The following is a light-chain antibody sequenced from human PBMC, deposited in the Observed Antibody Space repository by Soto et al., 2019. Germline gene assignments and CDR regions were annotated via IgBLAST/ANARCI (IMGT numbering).Light chain of an antibody. CDR1: QSVSSNN. CDR2: GAS. V-gene: IGKV3-20*01. CDR3: QQYDNSIT. J-gene: IGKJ5*01. Sequence: EIVLTQSPGTLSLSPGVTATLSCRASQSVSSNNLAWYHQKPGQTPSLLIYGASTRATGIPDRFSGSGSGTDFTLTISRLEPEDFTVYYCQQYDNSITFGQGTRLEIE.